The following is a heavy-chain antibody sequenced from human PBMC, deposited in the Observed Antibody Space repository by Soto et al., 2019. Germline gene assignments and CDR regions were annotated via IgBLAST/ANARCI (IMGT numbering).Heavy chain of an antibody. CDR2: IYYSGIT. CDR3: AREGRVVTPYFEF. CDR1: GGSISSGGYY. J-gene: IGHJ4*02. Sequence: QVQLHESGPGLVKPSQTLSLTCTVSGGSISSGGYYWRWIRKHPVKGLEWIGYIYYSGITYYNTSSKSRVTISVDTSKIQFSLKLSSVTAADTAVDYGAREGRVVTPYFEFWGQGTLVTVSS. D-gene: IGHD2-15*01. V-gene: IGHV4-31*03.